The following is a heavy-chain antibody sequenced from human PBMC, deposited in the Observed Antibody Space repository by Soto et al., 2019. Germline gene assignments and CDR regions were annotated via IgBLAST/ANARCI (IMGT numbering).Heavy chain of an antibody. CDR3: TVGGSGYYAY. V-gene: IGHV3-74*01. CDR2: IKTDGTYA. J-gene: IGHJ4*02. CDR1: GFTFSTYW. Sequence: EVQLVESGGDLVQPGGSLRLSCAASGFTFSTYWMHWVRQAPGKGLLWVSRIKTDGTYATYADSVKGRFAISRDNGKYTLYQKMNSLRVEDAAVYYCTVGGSGYYAYWGQGTLVNVSS. D-gene: IGHD3-22*01.